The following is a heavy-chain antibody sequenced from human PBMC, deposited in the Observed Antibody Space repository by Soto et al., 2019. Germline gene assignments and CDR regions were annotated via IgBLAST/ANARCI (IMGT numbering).Heavy chain of an antibody. CDR1: GGSISSYY. CDR2: IYYSGST. J-gene: IGHJ5*02. CDR3: ARVMNDKYNWFDP. V-gene: IGHV4-59*01. Sequence: PSETLSLTCTVSGGSISSYYWSWIRQPPGKGLEWIGYIYYSGSTNYNPSLKSRVTISVDTSKNQFSLKLSSVTAADTAVYYCARVMNDKYNWFDPWGQGTLVTVSS. D-gene: IGHD1-1*01.